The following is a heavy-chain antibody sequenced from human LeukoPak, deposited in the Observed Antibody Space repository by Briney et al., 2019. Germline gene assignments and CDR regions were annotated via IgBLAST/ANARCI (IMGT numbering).Heavy chain of an antibody. Sequence: ASVKVSCKGSGYTFTDYYLHWVRQAPGQGLEWVGYINPRDGGTSSPPNFRGRVTMTTDESSSTVYMELSRLTSDDTAIYYCAREGNGLLSKDLDYWGQGTLVTVSS. V-gene: IGHV1-2*02. D-gene: IGHD2-15*01. J-gene: IGHJ4*02. CDR3: AREGNGLLSKDLDY. CDR2: INPRDGGT. CDR1: GYTFTDYY.